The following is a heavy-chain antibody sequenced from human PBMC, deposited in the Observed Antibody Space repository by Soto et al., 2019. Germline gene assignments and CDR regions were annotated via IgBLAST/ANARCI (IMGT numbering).Heavy chain of an antibody. CDR2: INPNSGGT. CDR1: GYTFTGYY. Sequence: ASVKVSCKASGYTFTGYYMHWVRQAPGQGLEWMGWINPNSGGTNYAQKFQGRVTMTRDTSISTAYMELSRLRSDDTAVYYCARRSYYYDGSGYFYYFDYWGQGTLVTVSS. D-gene: IGHD3-22*01. CDR3: ARRSYYYDGSGYFYYFDY. J-gene: IGHJ4*02. V-gene: IGHV1-2*02.